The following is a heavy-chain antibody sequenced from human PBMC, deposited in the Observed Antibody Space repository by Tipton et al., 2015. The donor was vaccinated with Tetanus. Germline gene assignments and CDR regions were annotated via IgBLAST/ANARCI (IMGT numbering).Heavy chain of an antibody. D-gene: IGHD1-26*01. CDR3: ARDQARGARGWNYFDY. V-gene: IGHV4-31*03. Sequence: TLSLTCTVSGGSISGGRYYWSWIRQRPGKGLEWIGDIYSSGSTYYNPSLKSRVTILVDTTKNQFSLKLKSVTAADTAVYYCARDQARGARGWNYFDYWGQGSLVTVSS. CDR2: IYSSGST. CDR1: GGSISGGRYY. J-gene: IGHJ4*02.